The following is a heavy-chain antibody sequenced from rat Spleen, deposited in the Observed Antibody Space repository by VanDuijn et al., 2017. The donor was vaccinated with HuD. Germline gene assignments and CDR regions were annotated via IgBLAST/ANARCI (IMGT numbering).Heavy chain of an antibody. CDR3: TAHGNRISRFAS. CDR1: GFTFSSYW. CDR2: ISPDGGDT. J-gene: IGHJ3*01. Sequence: EVKLVETGGGLGHPGESLKLSCVASGFTFSSYWMFWIRQAPGEGLEWLSSISPDGGDTYYPDSVKGRFTISRDNAENTVYLQMDSLRSEDTATYYCTAHGNRISRFASWGRGTLVTVSS. V-gene: IGHV5-58*01. D-gene: IGHD2-7*01.